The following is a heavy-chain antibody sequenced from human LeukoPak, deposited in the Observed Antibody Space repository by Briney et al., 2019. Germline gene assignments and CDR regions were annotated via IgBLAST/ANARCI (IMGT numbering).Heavy chain of an antibody. V-gene: IGHV1-46*01. CDR2: INPSGGST. CDR1: GYTFTSYY. CDR3: AREGCSGGSCYGVGAFDI. Sequence: ASVKVSCKASGYTFTSYYMHWVRQAPGQGLEWMGIINPSGGSTSYARKFQGRVTMTRDTSTSTVYMELSSLRSEDTAVYYCAREGCSGGSCYGVGAFDIWGQGTMVTVSS. D-gene: IGHD2-15*01. J-gene: IGHJ3*02.